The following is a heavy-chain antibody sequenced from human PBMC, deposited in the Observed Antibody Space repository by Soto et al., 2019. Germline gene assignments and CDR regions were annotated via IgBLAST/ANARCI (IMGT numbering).Heavy chain of an antibody. V-gene: IGHV4-39*07. D-gene: IGHD6-19*01. CDR3: ARDPGRALAVD. CDR1: GGSISSSSYY. J-gene: IGHJ4*02. Sequence: PSETLSLTCTVSGGSISSSSYYWGWIRQPPGKGLEWIGNIYYTGTTNYNPSLKSRVSISVDTSKNQFSLQLSSVTAADTAIYYCARDPGRALAVDWGEGTLVTVSS. CDR2: IYYTGTT.